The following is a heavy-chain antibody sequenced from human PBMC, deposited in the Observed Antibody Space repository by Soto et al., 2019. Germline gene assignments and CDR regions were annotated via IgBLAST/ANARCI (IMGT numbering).Heavy chain of an antibody. CDR1: GFTFSSYS. D-gene: IGHD7-27*01. V-gene: IGHV3-21*01. CDR3: ARDGLLRLGIIY. CDR2: ISSSSSYI. Sequence: GSLRLSCAASGFTFSSYSMNWVRQAPGKGLEWVSSISSSSSYIYYADSVKGRFTISRDNAKNSLYLQMNSLRAEDTAVYYCARDGLLRLGIIYWGQGTLVTVSS. J-gene: IGHJ4*02.